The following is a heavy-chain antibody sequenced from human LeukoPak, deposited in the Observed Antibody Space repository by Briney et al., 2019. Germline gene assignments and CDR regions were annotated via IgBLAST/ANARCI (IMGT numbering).Heavy chain of an antibody. CDR2: ISGSGGST. CDR3: ATYRQVLLPFES. V-gene: IGHV3-23*01. J-gene: IGHJ4*02. Sequence: GGSLRLSCAASGFTFSSYAMSWVRQAPGKGLEWVSTISGSGGSTYYADSVKGRFTISRDNSRNTLYLQMNSLRAEDTAVYYCATYRQVLLPFESWGQGTLVTVSS. CDR1: GFTFSSYA. D-gene: IGHD2-8*02.